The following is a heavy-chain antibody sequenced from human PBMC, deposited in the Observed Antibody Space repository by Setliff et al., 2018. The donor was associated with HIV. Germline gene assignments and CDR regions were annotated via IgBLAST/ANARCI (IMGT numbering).Heavy chain of an antibody. CDR1: GGSLSSYY. CDR2: IYYSGST. D-gene: IGHD2-15*01. Sequence: SETLSLTCFVSGGSLSSYYWSWIRQPPGKGLEWIAYIYYSGSTNYNPSLKSRLTISIDTSKNQFSLKLSSVTATDTAVYYCASQGVVVTTRGHHYYGLNVWGQGTTVTVSS. CDR3: ASQGVVVTTRGHHYYGLNV. J-gene: IGHJ6*02. V-gene: IGHV4-59*12.